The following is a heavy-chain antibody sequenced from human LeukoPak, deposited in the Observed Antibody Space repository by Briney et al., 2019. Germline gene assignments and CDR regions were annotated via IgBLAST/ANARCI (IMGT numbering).Heavy chain of an antibody. J-gene: IGHJ4*02. CDR1: GFMFNTYW. CDR3: ARELWFGELSSADLAY. Sequence: RAGGSLRLSCAASGFMFNTYWMSWVRQAPGEGLEWVANIKQDGSEKHYVDSVKGRFTISRDNAKNSLFLQINSLRAEDTAVYYCARELWFGELSSADLAYWGQGTLVTVSS. CDR2: IKQDGSEK. D-gene: IGHD3-10*01. V-gene: IGHV3-7*01.